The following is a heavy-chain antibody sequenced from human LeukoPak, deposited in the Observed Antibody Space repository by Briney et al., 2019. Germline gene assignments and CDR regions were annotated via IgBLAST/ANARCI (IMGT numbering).Heavy chain of an antibody. CDR3: ARDSESDAFDI. J-gene: IGHJ3*02. D-gene: IGHD3-10*01. Sequence: GGSLRLSCAASGFTFSSYSMNWVRQAPGKGLEWVSSISSSSSYIYYADSVKGRFTISRDNARNSLYLQMDSPRAEDTAIYYCARDSESDAFDIWGQGTMVTVSS. CDR2: ISSSSSYI. V-gene: IGHV3-21*01. CDR1: GFTFSSYS.